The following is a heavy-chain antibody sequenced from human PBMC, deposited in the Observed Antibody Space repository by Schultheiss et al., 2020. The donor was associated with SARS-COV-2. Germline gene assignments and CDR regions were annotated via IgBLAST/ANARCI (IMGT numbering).Heavy chain of an antibody. V-gene: IGHV4-61*01. CDR2: TSHSVYT. D-gene: IGHD6-13*01. CDR3: AREDSSRDYGSAFDI. J-gene: IGHJ3*02. Sequence: SETLSLTCTVSGDSVSSHNYHWSWIRQPPGKGLEWIGQTSHSVYTSYSPSLRSRVTISVDTSNNRFSLRLNSVTAADTAVYYCAREDSSRDYGSAFDIWGQGTMVTVSS. CDR1: GDSVSSHNYH.